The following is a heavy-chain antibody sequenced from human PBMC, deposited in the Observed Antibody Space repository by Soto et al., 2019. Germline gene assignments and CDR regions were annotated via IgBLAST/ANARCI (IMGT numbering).Heavy chain of an antibody. CDR3: ARVCHGSGNYYYYGMDV. J-gene: IGHJ6*02. D-gene: IGHD3-10*01. Sequence: EVQLVESGGGLVKPGGSLRLSCAASGFTFSSYSMNWVRQAPGKGLEWVSSISSSSSYIYYADSVKGRFTISRDNAKNSLYLQMNSLRAEDTAVYYRARVCHGSGNYYYYGMDVWGQGTTVTVSS. V-gene: IGHV3-21*01. CDR2: ISSSSSYI. CDR1: GFTFSSYS.